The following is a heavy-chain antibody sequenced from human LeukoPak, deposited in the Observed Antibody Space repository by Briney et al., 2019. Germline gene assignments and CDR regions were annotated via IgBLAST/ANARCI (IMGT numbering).Heavy chain of an antibody. V-gene: IGHV1-18*04. D-gene: IGHD3-10*01. J-gene: IGHJ4*02. CDR3: ARGRDSYGSGSYLDY. Sequence: ASVKVSCKASGYTFTSHGISWVRQAPGQGLEWMGWISTNSGQTSYTQKLQGRVTLTTDTATSTAYMEVRSLRSDDTAVYYCARGRDSYGSGSYLDYWGQGTLVTVSS. CDR1: GYTFTSHG. CDR2: ISTNSGQT.